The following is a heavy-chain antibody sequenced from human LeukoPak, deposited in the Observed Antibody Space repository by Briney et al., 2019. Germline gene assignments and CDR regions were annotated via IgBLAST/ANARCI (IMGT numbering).Heavy chain of an antibody. V-gene: IGHV4-4*09. Sequence: SETLSLTCSVSGGSVNSYYWSWIRRPPGKGLEWIGYIYTIGRTNYNPSLKSRVTISVDTSKNQFSLKLSSVTAADTAVYYCAKILGSGVWYGFDIWGQGTMVTVSS. CDR1: GGSVNSYY. CDR3: AKILGSGVWYGFDI. J-gene: IGHJ3*02. CDR2: IYTIGRT. D-gene: IGHD7-27*01.